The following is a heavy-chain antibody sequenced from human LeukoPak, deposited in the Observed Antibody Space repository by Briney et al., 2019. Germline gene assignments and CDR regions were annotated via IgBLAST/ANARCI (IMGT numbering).Heavy chain of an antibody. CDR1: GFTFSSYA. CDR3: AGHVSAAAGGR. CDR2: IHHSGST. D-gene: IGHD6-13*01. J-gene: IGHJ4*02. V-gene: IGHV4-34*08. Sequence: GSLRLSCAASGFTFSSYAVSWVRQAPGKGLEWIGEIHHSGSTKYNPSLKSRVTISLDTSKNQFSLKLNSMTAADTAVYYCAGHVSAAAGGRWGQGTLVTVSS.